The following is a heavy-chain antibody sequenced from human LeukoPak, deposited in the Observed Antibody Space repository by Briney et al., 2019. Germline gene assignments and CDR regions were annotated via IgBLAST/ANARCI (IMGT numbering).Heavy chain of an antibody. CDR1: GGTFSSYA. CDR3: ARALYSKYNWFDP. D-gene: IGHD2-8*01. J-gene: IGHJ5*02. Sequence: SVKVSCKASGGTFSSYAISRVRQAPGQGLEWMGGIIPIFGTANYAQKFQGRVTITADESTSTAYMELSSLRSEDTAVYYCARALYSKYNWFDPWGQGTLVTVSS. V-gene: IGHV1-69*13. CDR2: IIPIFGTA.